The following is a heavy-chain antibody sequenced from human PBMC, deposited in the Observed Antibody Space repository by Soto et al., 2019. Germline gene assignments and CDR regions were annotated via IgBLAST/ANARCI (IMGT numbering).Heavy chain of an antibody. CDR1: GYTFTSYG. V-gene: IGHV1-18*01. J-gene: IGHJ4*02. Sequence: QVQLVQSGAEVKKPGASVKVSCKASGYTFTSYGISWVRQAPGQGLEWMGWISAYNGNTNYAQKLQGRVTMTTDTSTSTAYMELRSLRSDDTAVYYCARDKGNYYDSSGYLYYFDSWGQGTLVTVSS. D-gene: IGHD3-22*01. CDR3: ARDKGNYYDSSGYLYYFDS. CDR2: ISAYNGNT.